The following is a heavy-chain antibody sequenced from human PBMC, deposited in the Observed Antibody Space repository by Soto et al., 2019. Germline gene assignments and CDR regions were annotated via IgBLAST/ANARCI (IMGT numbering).Heavy chain of an antibody. D-gene: IGHD3-10*01. CDR1: GGSFSGYY. V-gene: IGHV4-34*01. CDR3: ARGRYGLLWFGED. Sequence: QVQLQQWGAGLLKPSETLSLTCAVYGGSFSGYYWSWIRQPPGKGLEWIGEINHSGSTNYNPSLKSRVTISVDTSKNQFSLKLSSVTAADTAGYYCARGRYGLLWFGEDWGQGTLVTVFS. CDR2: INHSGST. J-gene: IGHJ4*02.